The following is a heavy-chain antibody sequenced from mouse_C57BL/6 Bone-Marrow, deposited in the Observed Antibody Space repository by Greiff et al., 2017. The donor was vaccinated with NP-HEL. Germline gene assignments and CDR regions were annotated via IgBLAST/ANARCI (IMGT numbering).Heavy chain of an antibody. CDR1: GYTFTSYG. D-gene: IGHD3-2*02. CDR2: IYPRSGNT. Sequence: VQLQESGAELARPGASVKLSCKASGYTFTSYGISWVKQRTGQGLEWIGEIYPRSGNTYYNEKFKGKATLTADKSSSTAYMELRSLTSEDSAVYFCARKEGNSSGYFAYWGQGTLVTVSA. V-gene: IGHV1-81*01. J-gene: IGHJ3*01. CDR3: ARKEGNSSGYFAY.